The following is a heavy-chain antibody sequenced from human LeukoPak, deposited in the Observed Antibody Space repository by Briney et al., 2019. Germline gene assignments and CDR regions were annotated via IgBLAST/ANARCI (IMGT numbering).Heavy chain of an antibody. D-gene: IGHD2-2*01. CDR1: GGSISTSNYY. V-gene: IGHV4-39*01. CDR3: ARHSRPPGRYCSSTSCYGADYFDY. CDR2: IYYSGST. J-gene: IGHJ4*02. Sequence: KASETLSLTCTVSGGSISTSNYYWGWIRQPPGKGLEWIGSIYYSGSTYYNPSLKSRVTISVDTSKNQFSLKLSSVTAADTAVYYCARHSRPPGRYCSSTSCYGADYFDYWGQGTLVTVSS.